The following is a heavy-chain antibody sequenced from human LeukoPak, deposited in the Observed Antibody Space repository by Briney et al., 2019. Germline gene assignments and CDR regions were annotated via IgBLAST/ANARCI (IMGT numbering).Heavy chain of an antibody. D-gene: IGHD4-17*01. CDR3: ARAFLYFSNYGSPFDI. CDR2: ISAYNGNT. J-gene: IGHJ3*02. V-gene: IGHV1-18*01. CDR1: GYTFTSYG. Sequence: GASVKVSCKASGYTFTSYGISWVRQAPGQGLEWMGWISAYNGNTNYAQKLQGRVTMTTDTSTGTAYMELRSLRSDDTAVYYCARAFLYFSNYGSPFDIWGQGTLVTVSS.